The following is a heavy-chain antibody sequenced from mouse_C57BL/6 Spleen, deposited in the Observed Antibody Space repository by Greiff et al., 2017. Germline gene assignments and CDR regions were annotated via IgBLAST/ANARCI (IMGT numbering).Heavy chain of an antibody. CDR1: GYTFTSYW. D-gene: IGHD2-3*01. CDR2: IDPSDSYT. V-gene: IGHV1-59*01. Sequence: QVQLQQPGAELVRPGTSVKLSCKASGYTFTSYWMHWVKQRPGQGLEWIGVIDPSDSYTNYNQKFKGKATLTVDTSSSTAYMQLSSLTSEDSAVYYCARSMVRRGCAMDYWGQGTSVTVSS. J-gene: IGHJ4*01. CDR3: ARSMVRRGCAMDY.